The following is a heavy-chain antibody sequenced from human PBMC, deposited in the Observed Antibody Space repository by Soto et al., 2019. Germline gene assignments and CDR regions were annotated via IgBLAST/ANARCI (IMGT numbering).Heavy chain of an antibody. CDR3: AREGPVQLERRGYFDY. CDR2: ISYDGSNK. V-gene: IGHV3-30-3*01. J-gene: IGHJ4*02. D-gene: IGHD1-1*01. CDR1: GFTFSSYA. Sequence: QVQLVECGGGVVQPGRSLRLSCAASGFTFSSYAMHWVRQAPGKGLEWVAVISYDGSNKYYADSVKGRFTISRDNSKNTLYLQMNSLRAEDTAVYYCAREGPVQLERRGYFDYWGQGTLVTVSS.